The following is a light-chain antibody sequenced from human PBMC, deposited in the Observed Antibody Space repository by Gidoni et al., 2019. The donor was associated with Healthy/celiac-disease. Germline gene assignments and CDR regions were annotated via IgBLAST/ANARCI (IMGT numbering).Light chain of an antibody. V-gene: IGKV1-5*01. J-gene: IGKJ1*01. Sequence: IQMPHSPSTLSASVGDRVTITCLASQSISSWLAWYQQKPGKAPKLLIYDASSLESGVPSRFSGSGDGTEFTITISSLQPDDFATYYCQQYNSYSPSTFGQGTKVEIK. CDR2: DAS. CDR3: QQYNSYSPST. CDR1: QSISSW.